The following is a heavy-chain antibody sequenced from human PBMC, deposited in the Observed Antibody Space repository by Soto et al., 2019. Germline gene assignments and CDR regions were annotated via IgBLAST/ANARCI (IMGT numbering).Heavy chain of an antibody. CDR2: IYTDGSRA. CDR3: ARGARNYYYFDY. J-gene: IGHJ4*02. CDR1: GFSFSSYW. V-gene: IGHV3-74*01. Sequence: EVQLVESGGGLVPPGGSLRLSCEASGFSFSSYWMHWVRQAPGKGLVWVSRIYTDGSRADYADSVKGRFTISRDNAKNTVYLQVNGLGAEDTAVYYCARGARNYYYFDYWGQGTLVTVSS. D-gene: IGHD1-7*01.